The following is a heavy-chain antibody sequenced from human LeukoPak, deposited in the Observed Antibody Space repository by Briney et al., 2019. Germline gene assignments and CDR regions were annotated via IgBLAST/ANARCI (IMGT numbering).Heavy chain of an antibody. CDR3: ARDRRSSWYVEY. D-gene: IGHD6-13*01. J-gene: IGHJ4*02. CDR1: GYTFTSYD. V-gene: IGHV1-8*01. CDR2: MNPNSGNT. Sequence: ASVKVSCKASGYTFTSYDINWVRQATGQGLEWMGWMNPNSGNTGYAQKFQGRVTMTRDTSISTAYMELSRLRSDDTAVYYCARDRRSSWYVEYWGQGTLVTVSS.